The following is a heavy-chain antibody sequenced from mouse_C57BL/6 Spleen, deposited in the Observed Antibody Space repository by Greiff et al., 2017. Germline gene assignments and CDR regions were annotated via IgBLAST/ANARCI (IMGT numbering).Heavy chain of an antibody. CDR2: IYPGSGST. J-gene: IGHJ4*01. D-gene: IGHD2-3*01. Sequence: QVHVKQPGAELVKPGASVKMSCKASGYTFTSYWITWVKQRPGQGLEWIGDIYPGSGSTNYNEKFKSKATLTVDTSSSTAYMQLSSLTSEDSAVYYCAREGWLLRTDAMDYWGQGTSVTVSS. CDR1: GYTFTSYW. CDR3: AREGWLLRTDAMDY. V-gene: IGHV1-55*01.